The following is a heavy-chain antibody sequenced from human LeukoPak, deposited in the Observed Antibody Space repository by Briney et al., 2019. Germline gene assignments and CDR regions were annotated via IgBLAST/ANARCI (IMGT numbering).Heavy chain of an antibody. CDR3: AHLGSSGYYPNFDY. Sequence: SGPTLVKPTQTLTLTCTFSGFSLSTSGVGVGWIRQPPGKALEWLALIYWNDDKRYSPSLKSRLTITKDTSKNQVVLTMTNMDPVDTATYYCAHLGSSGYYPNFDYWGQGTLVTVSS. CDR2: IYWNDDK. V-gene: IGHV2-5*01. D-gene: IGHD3-22*01. J-gene: IGHJ4*02. CDR1: GFSLSTSGVG.